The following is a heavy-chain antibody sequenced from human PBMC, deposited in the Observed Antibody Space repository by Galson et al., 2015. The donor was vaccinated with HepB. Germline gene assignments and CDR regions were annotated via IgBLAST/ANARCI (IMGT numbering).Heavy chain of an antibody. CDR3: ARVPGGGGGSCYGRLCFDAFDI. V-gene: IGHV3-48*02. Sequence: SLRLSCAASGFTFSSYSMNWVRQAPGKGLEWVSYISSSSSTIYYADSVKGRFTISRDNAKNSLYLQMNSLRDEDTAVYYCARVPGGGGGSCYGRLCFDAFDIWGQGTMVTVSS. J-gene: IGHJ3*02. CDR1: GFTFSSYS. CDR2: ISSSSSTI. D-gene: IGHD2-15*01.